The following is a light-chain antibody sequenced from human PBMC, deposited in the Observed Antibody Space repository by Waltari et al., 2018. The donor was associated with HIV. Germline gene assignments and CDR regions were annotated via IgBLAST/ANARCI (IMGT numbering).Light chain of an antibody. CDR3: AAWDDSLRGSYV. Sequence: QSVLTQPPSASGTPGQRVIISCSGSSFNIGRNFVSWYQQPPGTAPKVLIFRDNQRPSGVPDRFSGSKSGASASLAISGLRSEDEADYYCAAWDDSLRGSYVFGPGTKVTVL. CDR1: SFNIGRNF. CDR2: RDN. V-gene: IGLV1-47*01. J-gene: IGLJ1*01.